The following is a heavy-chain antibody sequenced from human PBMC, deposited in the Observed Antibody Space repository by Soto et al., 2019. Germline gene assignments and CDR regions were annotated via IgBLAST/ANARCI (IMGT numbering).Heavy chain of an antibody. CDR1: GGPVRDAFSY. J-gene: IGHJ3*02. Sequence: PSETLSLTCNVSGGPVRDAFSYWTWIRQPPGKGPEWMGYLSYTGSTYYNPSLRNRATISVDESSNPLSLRLSSVTAADTAVYYCARELEGGVFDIWGRGTLVTVSS. D-gene: IGHD2-8*02. CDR2: LSYTGST. V-gene: IGHV4-30-4*01. CDR3: ARELEGGVFDI.